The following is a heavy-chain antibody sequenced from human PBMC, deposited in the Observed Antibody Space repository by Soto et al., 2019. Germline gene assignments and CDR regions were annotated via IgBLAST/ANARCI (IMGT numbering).Heavy chain of an antibody. CDR2: IIPIFGTA. D-gene: IGHD3-22*01. V-gene: IGHV1-69*13. CDR1: GGTFSSYA. CDR3: ARARNYYYDSSGSFDY. Sequence: SVKVSCKASGGTFSSYAISWVRQAPGQGLEWMGGIIPIFGTANYAQKSQGRVTITADESTSTAYMELSSLRSEDTAVYYCARARNYYYDSSGSFDYWGQGTLVTVSS. J-gene: IGHJ4*02.